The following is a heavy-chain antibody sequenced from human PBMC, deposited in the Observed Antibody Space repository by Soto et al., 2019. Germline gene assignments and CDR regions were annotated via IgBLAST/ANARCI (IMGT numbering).Heavy chain of an antibody. CDR2: IYWDDDK. D-gene: IGHD4-17*01. Sequence: QITLKESGPTLVKPTQTLTLTCTFSGFSLTTSGVSVAWIRQPPGKALEWLTLIYWDDDKRYSPSLKNRITXXXXXXXXXXXXXXXXXXXXXXXXXXXALQTTVTQAFDKWGHGTQVTVSS. V-gene: IGHV2-5*02. J-gene: IGHJ4*01. CDR3: ALQTTVTQAFDK. CDR1: GFSLTTSGVS.